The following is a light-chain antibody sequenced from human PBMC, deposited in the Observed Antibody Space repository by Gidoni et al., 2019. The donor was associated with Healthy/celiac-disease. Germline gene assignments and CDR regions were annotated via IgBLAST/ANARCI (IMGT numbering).Light chain of an antibody. Sequence: EIVLTQSPGTLSLSPGERATLSCRASQSVSSSYLAWYKQKPGQAPRLLIYVASSRATGIPDRFSGSGSGTDFTLTISRLETEDLAVYYCQQYGSSSLTFGGGTKVEIK. V-gene: IGKV3-20*01. CDR2: VAS. CDR1: QSVSSSY. J-gene: IGKJ4*01. CDR3: QQYGSSSLT.